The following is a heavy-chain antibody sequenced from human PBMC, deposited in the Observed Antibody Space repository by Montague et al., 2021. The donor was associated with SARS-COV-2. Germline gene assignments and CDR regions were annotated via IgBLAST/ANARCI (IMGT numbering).Heavy chain of an antibody. CDR3: ARTPTRPSSLDS. CDR2: VTTSGTT. Sequence: SETLSLTCAVSGGSITGFSWSWVRQPAGKGLEWIGCVTTSGTTNYSPSLRSRVTMSVDTSKNQFSLNLNSVTAADTAIYYCARTPTRPSSLDSWGQGTLVTVSS. CDR1: GGSITGFS. D-gene: IGHD6-6*01. J-gene: IGHJ4*02. V-gene: IGHV4-4*07.